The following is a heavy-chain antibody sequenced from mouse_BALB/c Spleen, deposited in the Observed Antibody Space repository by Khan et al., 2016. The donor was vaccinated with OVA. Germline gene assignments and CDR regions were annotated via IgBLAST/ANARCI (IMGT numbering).Heavy chain of an antibody. CDR3: ARDGSRYNYAMDY. V-gene: IGHV3-2*02. CDR2: ISSSGSN. CDR1: GYSITSDYA. J-gene: IGHJ4*01. Sequence: QLEESGPGLVKPSQSLSLTCTVTGYSITSDYAWNWIRQFPGNKLEWMGYISSSGSNNYNPALKSRISTTRDTSKNQFFLQLNSVTTEDTATYYCARDGSRYNYAMDYWGQGTSVTVSS. D-gene: IGHD2-3*01.